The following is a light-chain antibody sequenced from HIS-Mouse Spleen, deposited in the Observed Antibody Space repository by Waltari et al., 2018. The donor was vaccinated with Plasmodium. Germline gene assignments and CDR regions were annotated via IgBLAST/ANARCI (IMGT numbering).Light chain of an antibody. CDR2: EGS. V-gene: IGLV2-23*03. J-gene: IGLJ3*02. CDR3: CSYAGSSTVV. Sequence: QSALTQPASVSGSPGQSITISCTGTSSDVGSYNLVSWYQQHPGKAPKLMVYEGSKRRAGVSNRCSGSKSGNTASLTISGLQADDEADYYCCSYAGSSTVVFGGGTKLTVL. CDR1: SSDVGSYNL.